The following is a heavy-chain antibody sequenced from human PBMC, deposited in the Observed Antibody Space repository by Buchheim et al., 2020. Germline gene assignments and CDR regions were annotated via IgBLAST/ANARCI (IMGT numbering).Heavy chain of an antibody. Sequence: EVQLLESGGGLVQPGGSLRLSCAASGFTFSSYAMNWVRQAPGRGLEWVSYIIGSGVTIYYADSVKGRFTISRDNSRNTLYLHKCSLRAQKTAVYYCAKGGPNGVEIYVDNGGRGTL. D-gene: IGHD7-27*01. CDR1: GFTFSSYA. CDR3: AKGGPNGVEIYVDN. J-gene: IGHJ4*02. CDR2: IIGSGVTI. V-gene: IGHV3-23*01.